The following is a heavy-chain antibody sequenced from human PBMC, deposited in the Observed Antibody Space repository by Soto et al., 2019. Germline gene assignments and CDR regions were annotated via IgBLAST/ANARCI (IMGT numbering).Heavy chain of an antibody. CDR2: INHSGST. CDR1: GGSFSGYY. D-gene: IGHD3-10*02. Sequence: PSETLSLTCAVYGGSFSGYYWSWIRQPPGKGLEWIGEINHSGSTNYNPSLKSRVTISVDTSKNQFSLKLSCVSAADTGVYCCGRGRGTMFRGRAFDIWGQGTMFPVSS. J-gene: IGHJ3*02. V-gene: IGHV4-34*01. CDR3: GRGRGTMFRGRAFDI.